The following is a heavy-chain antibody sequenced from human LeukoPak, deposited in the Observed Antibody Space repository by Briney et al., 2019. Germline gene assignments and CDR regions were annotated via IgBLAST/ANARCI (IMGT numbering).Heavy chain of an antibody. J-gene: IGHJ4*02. Sequence: SVKVSCKASGGTFSSYAISWVRQAPGQGLEWKGRIIPILGIANYAQKFQGRVTITADKSTSTAYMELSSLRSEDTAVYYCATSMVRGVITLYYFNYWGQGTLVTVSS. CDR1: GGTFSSYA. D-gene: IGHD3-10*01. CDR2: IIPILGIA. CDR3: ATSMVRGVITLYYFNY. V-gene: IGHV1-69*04.